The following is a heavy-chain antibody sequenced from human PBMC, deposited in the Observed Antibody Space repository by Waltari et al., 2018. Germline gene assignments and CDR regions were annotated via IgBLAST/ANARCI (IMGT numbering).Heavy chain of an antibody. Sequence: EVQLLESGGGLVQPGGSLRLSCAASGFTFSSYAMSWVRQAPGKGLEWVSAISGSGGSTYYADSVKGRFTISRDNSKNTLYLQMNSLRAEDTAVYYCTKCYGSYPDAFDIWGQGTMVTVSS. V-gene: IGHV3-23*01. D-gene: IGHD1-26*01. CDR1: GFTFSSYA. CDR2: ISGSGGST. CDR3: TKCYGSYPDAFDI. J-gene: IGHJ3*02.